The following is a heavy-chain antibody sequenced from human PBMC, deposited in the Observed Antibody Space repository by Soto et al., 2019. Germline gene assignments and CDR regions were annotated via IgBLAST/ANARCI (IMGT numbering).Heavy chain of an antibody. Sequence: GGSLRLSCAAPGFTFSSYAMGWVRQAPGKGLEWVSAISGSGGSTYYADSVKGRFTISRDNSKNTLYLQMNSLRAEDTAVYYCAKAGYCSSATCATRYYYMDVWGKGTTVTVSS. CDR1: GFTFSSYA. CDR2: ISGSGGST. CDR3: AKAGYCSSATCATRYYYMDV. D-gene: IGHD2-2*01. V-gene: IGHV3-23*01. J-gene: IGHJ6*03.